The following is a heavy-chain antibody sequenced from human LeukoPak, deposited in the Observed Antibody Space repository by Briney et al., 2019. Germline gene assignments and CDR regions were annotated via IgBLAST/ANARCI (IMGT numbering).Heavy chain of an antibody. V-gene: IGHV4-34*01. CDR3: ARGNYRELEY. D-gene: IGHD2/OR15-2a*01. CDR1: GESFSPYY. Sequence: SETLSLTCAVYGESFSPYYWSWIRQPPGKGLEWTWEISYTGSTNYHPSLEGRVTMSVDTSKNQLSLKVNSVTAANTAVYYGARGNYRELEYWDHGILVTVSS. CDR2: ISYTGST. J-gene: IGHJ4*01.